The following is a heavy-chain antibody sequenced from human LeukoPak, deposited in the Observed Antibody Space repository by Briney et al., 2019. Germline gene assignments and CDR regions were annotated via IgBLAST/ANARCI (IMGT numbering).Heavy chain of an antibody. CDR3: ARKMSSGYSYGDYYYYYGMDV. J-gene: IGHJ6*02. CDR2: ISHSGST. V-gene: IGHV4-34*01. CDR1: GGSFSGYY. Sequence: SETLSLTCAVYGGSFSGYYWSWIRQPPGKGLEWIGEISHSGSTNYNPSLKSRVTISVDTSKNQFSLKLSSVTAADTAVYYCARKMSSGYSYGDYYYYYGMDVWGQGTTVTVSS. D-gene: IGHD5-18*01.